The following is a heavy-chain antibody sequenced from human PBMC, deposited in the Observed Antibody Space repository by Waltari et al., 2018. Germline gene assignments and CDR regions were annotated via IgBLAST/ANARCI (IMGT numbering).Heavy chain of an antibody. Sequence: EVQLLESGGGLVQPGGSLSLSCAASGFTFSSYAMSWVRQAPGKGLEWVSAISGSGGSTYYADSVKGRFTISRDNSKNTLYLQMNSLRAEDTVVYYCAKVGSSGYLYYFDYWGQGTLVTVSS. CDR2: ISGSGGST. J-gene: IGHJ4*02. CDR3: AKVGSSGYLYYFDY. CDR1: GFTFSSYA. V-gene: IGHV3-23*01. D-gene: IGHD3-22*01.